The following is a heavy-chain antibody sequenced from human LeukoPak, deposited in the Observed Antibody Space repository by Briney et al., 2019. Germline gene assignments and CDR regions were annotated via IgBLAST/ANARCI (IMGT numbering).Heavy chain of an antibody. Sequence: HPGGSLRLSCAASGFTFSNFDIHWVRQAPGKGLEWLALISYDGNNKYYADSVKGRFTISRDNSKNTLYLQMNSLKTEDTAVYYCTTDPTYYYDSSGYYWVDYWGQGTLVTVSS. CDR2: ISYDGNNK. D-gene: IGHD3-22*01. CDR1: GFTFSNFD. V-gene: IGHV3-30*03. J-gene: IGHJ4*02. CDR3: TTDPTYYYDSSGYYWVDY.